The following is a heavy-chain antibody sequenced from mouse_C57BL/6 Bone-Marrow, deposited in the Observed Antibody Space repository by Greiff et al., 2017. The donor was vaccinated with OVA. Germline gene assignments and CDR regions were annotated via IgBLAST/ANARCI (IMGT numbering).Heavy chain of an antibody. CDR2: IYPGSGNT. CDR1: GYTFTDYY. CDR3: ARWAMDY. J-gene: IGHJ4*01. V-gene: IGHV1-76*01. Sequence: LMESGAELVRPGASVKLSCKASGYTFTDYYINWVKQRPGQGLEWIARIYPGSGNTYYNEKFKGKATLTAEKSSSTAYMQLSSLTSEDSAVYFCARWAMDYWGQGTSVTVSS.